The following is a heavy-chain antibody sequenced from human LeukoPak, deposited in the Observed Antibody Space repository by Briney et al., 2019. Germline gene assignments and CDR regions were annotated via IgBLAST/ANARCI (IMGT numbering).Heavy chain of an antibody. CDR2: ISSSSSYI. Sequence: GGSLRLSCAASGFTFSSYTMNWVRQAPGKGLEWVSSISSSSSYIYYADSVKGRFTISRDNAKNSLFLQMNSLRAEDTAVYYCAREGGGYSYAIKYWFDPWGQGTLVTVSS. CDR3: AREGGGYSYAIKYWFDP. D-gene: IGHD5-18*01. J-gene: IGHJ5*02. V-gene: IGHV3-21*01. CDR1: GFTFSSYT.